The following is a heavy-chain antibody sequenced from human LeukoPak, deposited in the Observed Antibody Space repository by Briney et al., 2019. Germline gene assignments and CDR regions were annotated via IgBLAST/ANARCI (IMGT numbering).Heavy chain of an antibody. D-gene: IGHD4-17*01. V-gene: IGHV3-9*01. CDR2: ISWNSGSI. Sequence: GGSLRLYCAASGFTFDDYAMHWVRQAPGKGLEWVSGISWNSGSIGYADSVKGRFTISRDNAKNSLYLQMNSLRAEDTALYYCAKSDVDDGYGESLFDYWGQGTLVTVSS. J-gene: IGHJ4*02. CDR3: AKSDVDDGYGESLFDY. CDR1: GFTFDDYA.